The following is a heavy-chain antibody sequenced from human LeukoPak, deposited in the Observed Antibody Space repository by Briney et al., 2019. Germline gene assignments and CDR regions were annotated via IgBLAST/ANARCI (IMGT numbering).Heavy chain of an antibody. D-gene: IGHD4-17*01. J-gene: IGHJ4*02. CDR3: ASAGDDYGGNGGLDY. CDR1: GGSISSYY. CDR2: IYYSGST. Sequence: SETLSLTCTASGGSISSYYWSWIRQPPGKGLEWIGYIYYSGSTNYNPSLKSRVTISVDTSKNQFSLKLSSVTAADTAVYYCASAGDDYGGNGGLDYWGQGTLVTVSS. V-gene: IGHV4-59*08.